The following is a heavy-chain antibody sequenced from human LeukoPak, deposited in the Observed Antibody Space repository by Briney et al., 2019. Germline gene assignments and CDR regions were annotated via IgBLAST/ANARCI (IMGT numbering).Heavy chain of an antibody. J-gene: IGHJ3*02. CDR2: IWYDGSKK. D-gene: IGHD3-22*01. CDR3: AKPHYYDSSGSYIAGAFDI. CDR1: GFTFSSYG. Sequence: GRSLRLSCAASGFTFSSYGMHWVRQAPGKGLEWVAVIWYDGSKKYYADSVKGRSTISRDNSKNTLYLQMNSLRAEDTAVYYCAKPHYYDSSGSYIAGAFDIWGQGTMVTVSS. V-gene: IGHV3-33*06.